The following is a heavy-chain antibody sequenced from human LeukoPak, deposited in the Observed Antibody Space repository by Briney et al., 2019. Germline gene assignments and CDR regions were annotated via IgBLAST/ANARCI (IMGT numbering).Heavy chain of an antibody. D-gene: IGHD1-14*01. CDR3: ARSNHPRYYFDY. CDR1: GGPISSGGYS. Sequence: SQTLSLTCAVPGGPISSGGYSWSWIRQPPGKGLEWIGYIYHSGSTYYNPSLKSRVTISVDRSKNQFSLKLSSVTAADTAVYYCARSNHPRYYFDYWGQGTLVTVSS. V-gene: IGHV4-30-2*01. CDR2: IYHSGST. J-gene: IGHJ4*02.